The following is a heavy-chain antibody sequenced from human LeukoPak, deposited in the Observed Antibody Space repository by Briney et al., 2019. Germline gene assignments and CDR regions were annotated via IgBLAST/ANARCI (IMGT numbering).Heavy chain of an antibody. CDR2: INPSGGST. CDR1: GYTFTSYY. Sequence: ASVKVSCKASGYTFTSYYMHWVRQAPGQGLEWMGIINPSGGSTSYAQKFQGRVTMTRNTSISTAYMELSSLRSEDTAVYYCARPYYDFWSGYYGHYYYGMDVWGQGTTVTVSS. CDR3: ARPYYDFWSGYYGHYYYGMDV. V-gene: IGHV1-46*01. D-gene: IGHD3-3*01. J-gene: IGHJ6*02.